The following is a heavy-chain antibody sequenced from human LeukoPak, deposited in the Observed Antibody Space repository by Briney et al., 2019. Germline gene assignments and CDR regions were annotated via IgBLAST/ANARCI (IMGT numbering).Heavy chain of an antibody. CDR3: AKDARSPYCSGGSCYFDY. Sequence: GGSLRLSCAASGFTFSSYAMSWVRQAPGKGLGWVSAISGSGGSTYYTDSVKGRFTISRDNSKNTLYLQMNSLRAEDTAVYYCAKDARSPYCSGGSCYFDYWGQGTLVTVSS. CDR2: ISGSGGST. V-gene: IGHV3-23*01. CDR1: GFTFSSYA. D-gene: IGHD2-15*01. J-gene: IGHJ4*02.